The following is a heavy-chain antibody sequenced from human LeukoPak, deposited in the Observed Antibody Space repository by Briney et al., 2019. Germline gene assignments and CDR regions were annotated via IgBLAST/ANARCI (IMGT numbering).Heavy chain of an antibody. CDR3: ARCIAGFDAFDI. J-gene: IGHJ3*02. V-gene: IGHV3-23*01. CDR1: GFTFGNYA. D-gene: IGHD6-13*01. Sequence: GGSLRLSCAASGFTFGNYAMNWVRQAPGKGLEWVSAISGSGGNTYYADSVKGRFTISRDNSKNTLYLQMNSLRAEDTAVYYCARCIAGFDAFDIWGQGTMVTVSS. CDR2: ISGSGGNT.